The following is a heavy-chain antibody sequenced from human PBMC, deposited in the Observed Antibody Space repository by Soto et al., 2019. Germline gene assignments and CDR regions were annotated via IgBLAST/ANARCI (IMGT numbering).Heavy chain of an antibody. CDR1: GGSIGGSNG. Sequence: SETMCLTCAVAGGSIGGSNGWSWVRQPPGKGLEWIGEIYHSGSTNYNPSLKSRVTISVDKSKNQFSLKLSSVTAADTAVYYCARGSGSYYYGMDVWGQGITVTVSS. D-gene: IGHD1-26*01. CDR2: IYHSGST. V-gene: IGHV4-4*02. J-gene: IGHJ6*02. CDR3: ARGSGSYYYGMDV.